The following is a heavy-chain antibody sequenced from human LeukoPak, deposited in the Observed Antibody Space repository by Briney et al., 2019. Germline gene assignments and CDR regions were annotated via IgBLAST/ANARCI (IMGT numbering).Heavy chain of an antibody. J-gene: IGHJ4*01. V-gene: IGHV1-2*02. CDR2: INPNTGGT. D-gene: IGHD2-2*01. CDR1: GYTFTDYY. Sequence: GASVKVSCKASGYTFTDYYFHWLRQVPGQGLECMGWINPNTGGTNYPQKFQGRVTVTRDTSISTAYMELTSLRSDDTAVYYCARDLGGSTGAPWYYFDYWGQGTLVTVSS. CDR3: ARDLGGSTGAPWYYFDY.